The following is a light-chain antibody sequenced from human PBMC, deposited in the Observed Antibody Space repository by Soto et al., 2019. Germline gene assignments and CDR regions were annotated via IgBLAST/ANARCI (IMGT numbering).Light chain of an antibody. CDR3: QQYGSSRT. CDR1: QSVSNSY. Sequence: EIVLTQSPGTLSSSPGERATLSCRASQSVSNSYLAWYQQKPGQAPRLLIYGTSSRATGIPDRFSGSGSGTDFTLTISRLEPEDFAVYFCQQYGSSRTFGQGTKVEVE. J-gene: IGKJ1*01. CDR2: GTS. V-gene: IGKV3-20*01.